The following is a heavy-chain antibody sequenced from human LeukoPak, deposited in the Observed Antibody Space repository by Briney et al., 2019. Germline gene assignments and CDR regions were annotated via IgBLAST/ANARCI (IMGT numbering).Heavy chain of an antibody. Sequence: GGSLRLSCAASGFTFSSYAMSWVRQAPGKGLEWVSAISGGGGSTYYADSVKGRFTISRDNSKNTLYLQMNSLRAEDTAVYYCAKAAKRITMIVVVKALDYWGQGTLVTVSS. CDR3: AKAAKRITMIVVVKALDY. D-gene: IGHD3-22*01. CDR2: ISGGGGST. V-gene: IGHV3-23*01. J-gene: IGHJ4*02. CDR1: GFTFSSYA.